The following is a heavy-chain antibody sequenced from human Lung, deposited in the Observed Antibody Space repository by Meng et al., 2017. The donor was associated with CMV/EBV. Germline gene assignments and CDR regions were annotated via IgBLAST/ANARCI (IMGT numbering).Heavy chain of an antibody. D-gene: IGHD6-6*01. CDR3: AKQSIAARSDY. CDR2: IYYCGST. V-gene: IGHV4-39*01. J-gene: IGHJ4*02. Sequence: SXTLSLXCTVSGGSISSSSYYWGWIRQPPGKGLEWIGSIYYCGSTYYNPSLKSRVTISVDTSKNQFSLKLSSVTAADTAAYYCAKQSIAARSDYWGQGNLVTVSS. CDR1: GGSISSSSYY.